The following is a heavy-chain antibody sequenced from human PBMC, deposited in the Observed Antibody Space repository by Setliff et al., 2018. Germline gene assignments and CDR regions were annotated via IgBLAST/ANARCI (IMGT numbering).Heavy chain of an antibody. V-gene: IGHV3-23*01. D-gene: IGHD6-13*01. Sequence: GGSLRLSCAASGFTFSSYAITWVRQAPGKGLEWVSMISGSAQTTYYADSVKGRFTISRDNSKNTLYLQMNSLRAEDTAVYYCAKEGSIAAAPDYWGQGTLVTVSS. CDR2: ISGSAQTT. CDR3: AKEGSIAAAPDY. J-gene: IGHJ4*02. CDR1: GFTFSSYA.